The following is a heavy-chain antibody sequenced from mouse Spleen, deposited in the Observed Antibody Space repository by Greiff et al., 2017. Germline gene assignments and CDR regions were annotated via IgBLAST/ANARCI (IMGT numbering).Heavy chain of an antibody. Sequence: EVQRVESGGDLVKPGGSLKLSCAASGFTFSNYGMSWVRQTPDKRLEWVATISSGGSYTFYPDSVKGRFTISRDNAKNTLYLQMSSLKSEDTAMYYCARQITTVVAHWYFDVWGTGTTVTVSS. CDR1: GFTFSNYG. CDR2: ISSGGSYT. CDR3: ARQITTVVAHWYFDV. D-gene: IGHD1-1*01. V-gene: IGHV5-6*01. J-gene: IGHJ1*03.